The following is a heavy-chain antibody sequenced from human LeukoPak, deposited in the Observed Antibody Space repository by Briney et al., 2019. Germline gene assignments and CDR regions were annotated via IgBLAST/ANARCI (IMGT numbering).Heavy chain of an antibody. D-gene: IGHD3-16*01. CDR1: GFTFSSSA. Sequence: QTGGSLRLSCAASGFTFSSSAMNWARQAPGKGLEWVASINHNGNVNYYVDSVKGRFTISRDNAKNSLYLQMSNLRAEDTAVYFCARGGGLDVWGQGATVTVSS. V-gene: IGHV3-7*03. CDR2: INHNGNVN. J-gene: IGHJ6*02. CDR3: ARGGGLDV.